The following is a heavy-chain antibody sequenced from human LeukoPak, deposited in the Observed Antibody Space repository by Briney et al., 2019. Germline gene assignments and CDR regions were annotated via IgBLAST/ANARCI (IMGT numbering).Heavy chain of an antibody. CDR3: TTAWIQLWSGGDY. J-gene: IGHJ4*02. CDR1: GFTFSNAW. CDR2: IKSKTDGGTT. Sequence: PGGSLRLSCAASGFTFSNAWMSWVRQAPGKGLEWVGRIKSKTDGGTTDYAAPVKGRFTISRDDSKNTLYLQMNSLKTEDTAVYYCTTAWIQLWSGGDYWGQGTLVTVSS. V-gene: IGHV3-15*01. D-gene: IGHD5-18*01.